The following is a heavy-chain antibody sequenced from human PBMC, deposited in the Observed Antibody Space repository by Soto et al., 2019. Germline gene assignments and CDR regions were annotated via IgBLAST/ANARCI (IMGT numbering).Heavy chain of an antibody. CDR3: AKDKISSGGDLHLYYFDY. CDR2: ISGSGGST. D-gene: IGHD3-22*01. CDR1: GFTFSSYA. Sequence: GGSLRLSCAASGFTFSSYAMSWVRQAPGKGLEWVSAISGSGGSTYYADSVKGRFTISRDNSKNTLYLQMNSLRAEDTAVYYCAKDKISSGGDLHLYYFDYWGQGTLVTVSS. V-gene: IGHV3-23*01. J-gene: IGHJ4*02.